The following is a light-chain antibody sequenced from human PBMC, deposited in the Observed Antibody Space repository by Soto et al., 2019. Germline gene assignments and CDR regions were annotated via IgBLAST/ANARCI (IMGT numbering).Light chain of an antibody. J-gene: IGLJ3*02. CDR3: AAWDDSLNWV. V-gene: IGLV1-44*01. CDR2: SNN. CDR1: SSNIGSNT. Sequence: QSVLTQPPSASGTPGQRVTISCSGSSSNIGSNTVNWYQQLPGTAPKLLIYSNNQRPSGVPDRLSGSKSGTSASLAISGIQSEDEGDYYCAAWDDSLNWVFGGGTKLTVL.